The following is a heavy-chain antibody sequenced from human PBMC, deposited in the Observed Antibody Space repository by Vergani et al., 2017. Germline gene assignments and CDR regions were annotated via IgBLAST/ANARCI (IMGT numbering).Heavy chain of an antibody. D-gene: IGHD2-2*01. V-gene: IGHV3-21*01. CDR1: GFTFSSYS. Sequence: EVQLVESGGGLVKPGGSLRLSCAASGFTFSSYSMNWVRQAPGKGLEWVSSISSSSSYIYYADSVKGRCTISRDNAKNSLSLQMNSLRAEDTAVYYCARDHCSSTSCYPDYWGQGTLVTVSS. J-gene: IGHJ4*02. CDR3: ARDHCSSTSCYPDY. CDR2: ISSSSSYI.